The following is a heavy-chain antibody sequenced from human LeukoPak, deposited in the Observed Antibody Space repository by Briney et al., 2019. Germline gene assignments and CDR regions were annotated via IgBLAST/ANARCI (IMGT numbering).Heavy chain of an antibody. V-gene: IGHV1-2*02. D-gene: IGHD5-24*01. J-gene: IGHJ4*02. CDR3: ARDPVDGYSHFDY. CDR1: VYTLSDHH. CDR2: IKAKSGDI. Sequence: ASVKVSCKASVYTLSDHHMIWVRQAPGQGLEWMGWIKAKSGDIKYAQEFQGRVTINTDTSIRTAYLELSGLRSDDTAIYYCARDPVDGYSHFDYWGQGTLVTVSS.